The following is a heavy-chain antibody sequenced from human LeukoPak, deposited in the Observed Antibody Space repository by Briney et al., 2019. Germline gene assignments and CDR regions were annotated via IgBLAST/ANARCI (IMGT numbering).Heavy chain of an antibody. CDR1: GGSISSDNW. D-gene: IGHD5-18*01. CDR2: IYHSGST. J-gene: IGHJ4*02. CDR3: ARIGYSYGPQYYFDY. V-gene: IGHV4-4*02. Sequence: PSETLSLTCAVSGGSISSDNWWSWVRQPPGKGLEWIGEIYHSGSTNYNPSLKSRVTISVDKSKNQFSLTLRSVAAADTAFYYCARIGYSYGPQYYFDYWGQGTLVTVSS.